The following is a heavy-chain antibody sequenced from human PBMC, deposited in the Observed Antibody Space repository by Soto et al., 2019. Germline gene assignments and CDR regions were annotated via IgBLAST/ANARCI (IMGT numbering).Heavy chain of an antibody. J-gene: IGHJ4*02. Sequence: QLQLQESGPGLVKPSETLSLTCTVSLGSISSSKYFWGWVRQPPGKGLEWIGTIYYTVSTYYTPSLTGPATIPVGTSENQSSLSLSSVSAADTAVYYCARSAGYSGYDPSFDSWGRGTLVIVSS. CDR1: LGSISSSKYF. CDR3: ARSAGYSGYDPSFDS. CDR2: IYYTVST. D-gene: IGHD5-12*01. V-gene: IGHV4-39*01.